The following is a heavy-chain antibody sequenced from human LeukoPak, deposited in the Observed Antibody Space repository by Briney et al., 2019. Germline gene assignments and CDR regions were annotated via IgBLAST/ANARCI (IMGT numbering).Heavy chain of an antibody. CDR2: IYSGGST. Sequence: ETLSLTCIVSGYSISSGYYWGWIRQPPGKGLEWVSVIYSGGSTYYADSVKGRFTISRDNSKNTLYLQMNSLRAEDTAVYYCARVDYDILTGYYDNGDNWFDPWGQGTLVTVSS. V-gene: IGHV3-53*01. CDR3: ARVDYDILTGYYDNGDNWFDP. J-gene: IGHJ5*02. D-gene: IGHD3-9*01. CDR1: GYSISSGYY.